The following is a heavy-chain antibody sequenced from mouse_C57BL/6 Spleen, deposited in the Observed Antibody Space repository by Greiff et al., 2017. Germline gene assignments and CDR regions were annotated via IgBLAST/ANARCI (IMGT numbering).Heavy chain of an antibody. J-gene: IGHJ2*01. CDR2: INPYNGGT. CDR1: GYTFTDYY. D-gene: IGHD1-1*01. Sequence: VQLQQSGPVLVKPGASVKMSCKASGYTFTDYYMNWVKQSHGKSLEWIGVINPYNGGTSYNQKFKGKATLTVDKSSSTAYMELNSLTSEDSAVYYCAREIYYGVYFDYWGQGTTLPVSS. CDR3: AREIYYGVYFDY. V-gene: IGHV1-19*01.